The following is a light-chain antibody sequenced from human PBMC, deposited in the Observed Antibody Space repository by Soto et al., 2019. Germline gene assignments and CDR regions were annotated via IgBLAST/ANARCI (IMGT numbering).Light chain of an antibody. CDR1: QSVTSRY. CDR3: QQYNNWPRT. Sequence: IVLTQSPGSLSLSPGERATLSCTSSQSVTSRYLAWYQQKPGQAPRLLIHGATTRATGIPARFSGSGSGTEFTLTISSLQSEDFAVYYCQQYNNWPRTFGQGTKVDIK. CDR2: GAT. J-gene: IGKJ1*01. V-gene: IGKV3-15*01.